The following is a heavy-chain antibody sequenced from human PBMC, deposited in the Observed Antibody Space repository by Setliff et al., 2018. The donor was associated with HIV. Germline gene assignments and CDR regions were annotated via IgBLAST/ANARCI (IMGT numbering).Heavy chain of an antibody. CDR2: INNDGRKT. J-gene: IGHJ5*02. CDR1: GFTFNNYW. Sequence: AGGSLRLSCAASGFTFNNYWMAWVRQAPGKGLVWVSHINNDGRKTTYADSVKGRFTVSRDNAKNTLYLQMNSLRAEDTAVYYCARVASGYDYGWLDPWGQGTLVTVPQ. V-gene: IGHV3-74*03. D-gene: IGHD5-12*01. CDR3: ARVASGYDYGWLDP.